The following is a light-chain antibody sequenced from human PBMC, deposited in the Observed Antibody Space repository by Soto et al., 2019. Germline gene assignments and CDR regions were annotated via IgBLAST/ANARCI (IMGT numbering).Light chain of an antibody. CDR3: QQHNSHTWT. CDR1: QSVSSY. V-gene: IGKV1-9*01. Sequence: DTHMTQSLSSLFQSVGDRVTITSLASQSVSSYLAWYQQKPGKAPKLVIYAASTLQSGVPSRFSGSGSGTEFNLTITRLQTEDFATYYCQQHNSHTWTFGQGTKVDIK. CDR2: AAS. J-gene: IGKJ1*01.